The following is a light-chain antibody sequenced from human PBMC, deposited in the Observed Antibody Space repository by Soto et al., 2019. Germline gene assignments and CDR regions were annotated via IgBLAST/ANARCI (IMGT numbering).Light chain of an antibody. CDR3: LQYNSYPGT. CDR2: DAS. V-gene: IGKV1-5*01. J-gene: IGKJ1*01. CDR1: QSISSW. Sequence: IQLTLSPSTLSASVGNRVTITCRASQSISSWLAWYQQKPGKAPKLLIYDASSLESGVPSRCSGSGSGTEFTLTISSLQPDDFATYYCLQYNSYPGTFGQGTKVDI.